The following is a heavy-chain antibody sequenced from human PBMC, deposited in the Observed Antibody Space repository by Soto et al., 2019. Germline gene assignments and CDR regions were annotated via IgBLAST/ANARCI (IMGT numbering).Heavy chain of an antibody. CDR1: GFTFSSYS. CDR2: ISTTSSSI. CDR3: ARKGVAFDY. V-gene: IGHV3-48*02. J-gene: IGHJ4*02. Sequence: GSLRLSCAASGFTFSSYSMNWVRQAPGKGLEWISYISTTSSSIYYADSVKGWFTISRDNAKNSLFLQMNSLRDEDTAVYYCARKGVAFDYWGQGALVTVSS. D-gene: IGHD3-3*01.